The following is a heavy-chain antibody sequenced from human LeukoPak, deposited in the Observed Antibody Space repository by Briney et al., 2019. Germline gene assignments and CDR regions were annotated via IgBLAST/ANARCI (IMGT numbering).Heavy chain of an antibody. V-gene: IGHV1-69*05. D-gene: IGHD3-3*01. CDR2: IIPIFGTA. Sequence: SVTLSCKASGCTFSSYSISWVRQAPGQGLEWMGRIIPIFGTANYAQTFQGRVTITTDESTSTAYMELSSLRSEDTAVYYCARGGEYDFWSGYINWFDPWGQGTLVTVSS. J-gene: IGHJ5*02. CDR3: ARGGEYDFWSGYINWFDP. CDR1: GCTFSSYS.